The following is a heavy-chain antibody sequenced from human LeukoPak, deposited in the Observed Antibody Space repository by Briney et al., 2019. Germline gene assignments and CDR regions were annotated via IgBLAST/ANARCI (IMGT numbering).Heavy chain of an antibody. V-gene: IGHV1-2*02. D-gene: IGHD5-24*01. CDR3: ARTWGVEMATISTIDY. Sequence: GASVKVSCKASGYTFTGYFMHWVRQAPGQGLEWLGWINPNSGVTNYAQKFQGGVTMARDTSISTAYMELSRLRSDDTAVYYCARTWGVEMATISTIDYGGQGTLVTDSS. CDR2: INPNSGVT. J-gene: IGHJ4*02. CDR1: GYTFTGYF.